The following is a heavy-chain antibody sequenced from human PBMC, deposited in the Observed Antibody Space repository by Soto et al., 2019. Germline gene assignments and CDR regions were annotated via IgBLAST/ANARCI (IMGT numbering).Heavy chain of an antibody. V-gene: IGHV1-46*01. D-gene: IGHD2-21*02. CDR3: ARGGHVVVVTAALDY. Sequence: QVQLMQSGAEVKKPGASVKVYCKASGDTFTEYYIHWVRQAPGQGLEWMGTVNPSGGHTTYAQHFLGRVTMTMDTANCTLDMELTSLTSEDTAVYYCARGGHVVVVTAALDYWGQGTLVTVSS. J-gene: IGHJ4*02. CDR1: GDTFTEYY. CDR2: VNPSGGHT.